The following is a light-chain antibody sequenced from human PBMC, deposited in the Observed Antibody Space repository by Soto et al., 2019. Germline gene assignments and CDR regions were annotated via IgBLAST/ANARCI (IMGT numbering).Light chain of an antibody. J-gene: IGKJ1*01. Sequence: EIVLTQSPATPSLSPGERATLSCRASQSVSSYLAWYQQKPGQAPRLLIYDASNRATGIPARFSGSGSGTDFTLTISSLEPEDFAVYYCQQRSNWHTWTFGQGTKVEIK. CDR3: QQRSNWHTWT. V-gene: IGKV3-11*01. CDR2: DAS. CDR1: QSVSSY.